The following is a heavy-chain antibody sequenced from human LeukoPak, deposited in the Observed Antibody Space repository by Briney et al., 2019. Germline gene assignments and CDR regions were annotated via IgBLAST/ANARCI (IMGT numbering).Heavy chain of an antibody. CDR3: TRDSGTYNWLDP. V-gene: IGHV3-73*01. CDR1: GFTFSGSA. Sequence: GGSLKLSCAASGFTFSGSAIHWVRQSSGKGLEWVGHIDKKDNFYATTSAASVTGRFTISRDDSKNTAYLQMNSLKTEDTALYYCTRDSGTYNWLDPWGQGTLVTVSS. D-gene: IGHD1-26*01. CDR2: IDKKDNFYAT. J-gene: IGHJ5*02.